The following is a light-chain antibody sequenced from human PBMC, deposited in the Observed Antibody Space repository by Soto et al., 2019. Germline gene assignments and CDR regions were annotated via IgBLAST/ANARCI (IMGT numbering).Light chain of an antibody. CDR3: QQYNNWPSIT. CDR2: DAT. Sequence: EVVVTQSPATLSVSPGDKVSLSCRANQTISNTLAWYQQKPGQATRLLIYDATHRAHGIPARFSGSGSGTEFTLTIRSLQSEDFAVYYCQQYNNWPSITFGQGTRLEIK. V-gene: IGKV3D-15*01. CDR1: QTISNT. J-gene: IGKJ5*01.